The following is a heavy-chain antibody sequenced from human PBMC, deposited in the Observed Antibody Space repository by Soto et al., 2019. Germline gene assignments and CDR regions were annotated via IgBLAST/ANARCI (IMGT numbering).Heavy chain of an antibody. V-gene: IGHV4-59*01. CDR3: ARGRRYYYDNTGPFYFEH. J-gene: IGHJ4*02. D-gene: IGHD3-22*01. CDR2: IYYNGIT. Sequence: SETLSLTCTVSGGSISNYYWSWIRQPPGNELEWIAYIYYNGITNYNPSLKSRVTMSVDTSKNQFSLTLTSVTAADTAVYYCARGRRYYYDNTGPFYFEHWGQGTLVTVSS. CDR1: GGSISNYY.